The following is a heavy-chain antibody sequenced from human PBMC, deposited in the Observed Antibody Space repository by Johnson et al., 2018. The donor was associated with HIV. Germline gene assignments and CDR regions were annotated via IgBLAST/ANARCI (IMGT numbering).Heavy chain of an antibody. Sequence: MLLVESGGGIVRQGGSLRLSCAASGFTFDDYGMTWVRQAPGKGLEWVSGINWSGANIGYADSLKGRFTISRDNARNSLDLEMNSLRVEDTALYYCARGKGAAAGLDAFDIWGQGTMVTVSS. D-gene: IGHD6-13*01. J-gene: IGHJ3*02. CDR3: ARGKGAAAGLDAFDI. CDR2: INWSGANI. CDR1: GFTFDDYG. V-gene: IGHV3-20*04.